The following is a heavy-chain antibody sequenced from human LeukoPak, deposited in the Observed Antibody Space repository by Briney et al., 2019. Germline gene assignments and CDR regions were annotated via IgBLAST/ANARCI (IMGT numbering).Heavy chain of an antibody. CDR2: ISSSSTI. Sequence: PGRSLRLSCAASALTICSDSMNGVRQAPGKGLEWVSYISSSSTIYYADSVKGRFTISRDNAKNSLYLQMNSLRAEDTAVYYCARDYTLDPYYFDYWGQGTLVTVSS. CDR1: ALTICSDS. V-gene: IGHV3-48*01. D-gene: IGHD1-1*01. CDR3: ARDYTLDPYYFDY. J-gene: IGHJ4*02.